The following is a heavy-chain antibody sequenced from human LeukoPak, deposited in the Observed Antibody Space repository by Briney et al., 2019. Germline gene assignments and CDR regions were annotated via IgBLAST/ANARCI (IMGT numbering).Heavy chain of an antibody. CDR2: INPNSGGT. Sequence: ASVKVSCKASGYTFTGYYMHWVRQPPGQGLELMGWINPNSGGTNYAQKFQGRVTMTMDTSISTAYMELSRLRSDDTAVYYCARVAGNSGAFDIWGQGTMVTVSS. V-gene: IGHV1-2*02. CDR1: GYTFTGYY. D-gene: IGHD4-23*01. J-gene: IGHJ3*02. CDR3: ARVAGNSGAFDI.